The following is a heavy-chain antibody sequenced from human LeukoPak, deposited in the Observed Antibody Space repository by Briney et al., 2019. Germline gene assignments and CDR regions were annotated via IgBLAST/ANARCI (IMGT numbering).Heavy chain of an antibody. CDR2: ISWNSRSI. V-gene: IGHV3-9*01. CDR3: EKDGGRPQLGAFAS. CDR1: GFTFDNYA. J-gene: IGHJ4*02. Sequence: PGGSLRLSCAASGFTFDNYAMHWVRQAPGKGLEWVSGISWNSRSIGYADSVRGRFAMSRDNAKNSLYLQMNSLRAEDTALYYCEKDGGRPQLGAFASWGQGTLVTVSS. D-gene: IGHD3-16*01.